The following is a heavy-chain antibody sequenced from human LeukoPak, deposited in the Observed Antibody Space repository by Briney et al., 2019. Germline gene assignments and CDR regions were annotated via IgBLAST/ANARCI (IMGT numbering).Heavy chain of an antibody. CDR2: ISGSGGST. V-gene: IGHV3-23*01. D-gene: IGHD4-17*01. CDR1: GFTFSSFA. Sequence: GGSLRPSCTASGFTFSSFAMSWVRQAPGKGLEWVSVISGSGGSTYYADSVKGRFTIPRDNSKNTLYLQMNSLRAEDTAVYYCAKDRGSYGDYRSYGMDVWGQGTTVTVSS. J-gene: IGHJ6*02. CDR3: AKDRGSYGDYRSYGMDV.